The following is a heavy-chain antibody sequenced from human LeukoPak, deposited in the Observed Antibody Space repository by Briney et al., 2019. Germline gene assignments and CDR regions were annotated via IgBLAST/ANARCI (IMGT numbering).Heavy chain of an antibody. CDR2: IYTSGST. CDR1: GGSISSGSYY. D-gene: IGHD3-10*01. Sequence: SEILSLTCTVSGGSISSGSYYWSWIRQPAGKGLEWIGRIYTSGSTNYNPSLNSRVTISVDTSKNQFSLKLNSVTAADTAVYYCARGYYYGSGTYYKTWGQGTLVTVSS. CDR3: ARGYYYGSGTYYKT. J-gene: IGHJ5*02. V-gene: IGHV4-61*02.